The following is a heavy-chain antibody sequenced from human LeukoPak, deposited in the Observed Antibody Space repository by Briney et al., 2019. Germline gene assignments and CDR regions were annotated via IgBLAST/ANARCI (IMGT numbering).Heavy chain of an antibody. CDR2: THYSGTT. J-gene: IGHJ5*02. Sequence: SQTLSLTCTVSGGSISSGGHYWTWIRQHPGKGLEWIAYTHYSGTTYYNPSLKSRATISLDTSKNQFSLKLSSVTAADTAVYYCARYYFDGSGYSNWFDPWGQGTLVTVSS. V-gene: IGHV4-31*03. CDR1: GGSISSGGHY. CDR3: ARYYFDGSGYSNWFDP. D-gene: IGHD3-22*01.